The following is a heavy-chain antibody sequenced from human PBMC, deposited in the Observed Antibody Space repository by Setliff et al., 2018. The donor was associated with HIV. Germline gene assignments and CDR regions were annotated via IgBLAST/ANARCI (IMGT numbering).Heavy chain of an antibody. V-gene: IGHV4-39*01. CDR2: MYYTGNT. Sequence: SETLSLTCTVSRGSIRSGTYYWGWIRQPPGKGLEWIGNMYYTGNTYHNPSLKSRVTISVDTSKNQFSLKLTSVTAADTAVYYCARHQSVTYANFDHWGQGTLVTVS. CDR1: RGSIRSGTYY. J-gene: IGHJ4*02. CDR3: ARHQSVTYANFDH. D-gene: IGHD4-17*01.